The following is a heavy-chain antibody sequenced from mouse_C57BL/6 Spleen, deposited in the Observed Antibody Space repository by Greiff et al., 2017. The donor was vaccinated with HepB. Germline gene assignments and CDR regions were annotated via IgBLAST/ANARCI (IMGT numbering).Heavy chain of an antibody. CDR1: GFTFSSYT. Sequence: EVQRVESGGGLVKPGGSLKLSCAASGFTFSSYTMSWVRQTPEKRLEWVATISGGGGNTYYPDSVKGRFTISRDNAKNTLYLQMSSLRSEDTALYYCARHQGRDYFDYWGQGTTLTVSS. CDR2: ISGGGGNT. V-gene: IGHV5-9*01. J-gene: IGHJ2*01. CDR3: ARHQGRDYFDY. D-gene: IGHD3-2*02.